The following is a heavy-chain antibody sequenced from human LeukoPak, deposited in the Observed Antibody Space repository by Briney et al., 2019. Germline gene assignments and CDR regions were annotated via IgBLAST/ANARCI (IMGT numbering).Heavy chain of an antibody. V-gene: IGHV3-21*01. CDR2: ISSSSSYI. D-gene: IGHD4-17*01. Sequence: VGSLRLSCAASGFTFSSYSMNWVRQAPGKGLEWVSSISSSSSYIYYADSVKGRFTISRDNAKNSLYLQMNSLRAEDTAVYYCARDIGNGDYVDAFDIWGQGTMVTVSS. CDR1: GFTFSSYS. J-gene: IGHJ3*02. CDR3: ARDIGNGDYVDAFDI.